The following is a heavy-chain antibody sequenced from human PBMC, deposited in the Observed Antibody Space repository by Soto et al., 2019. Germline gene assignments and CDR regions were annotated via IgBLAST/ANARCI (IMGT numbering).Heavy chain of an antibody. CDR2: INPNSGDT. J-gene: IGHJ6*02. CDR1: GYRLTDYF. V-gene: IGHV1-2*02. Sequence: XSVKVSCNASGYRLTDYFMHWGRQAPGQGPEWMGWINPNSGDTLYAQKFQGRVTMTRDTSISTAYVELSSLRSDDTAMYFCETLGGGPHYGMDVWGQGTTVTVPS. D-gene: IGHD3-16*01. CDR3: ETLGGGPHYGMDV.